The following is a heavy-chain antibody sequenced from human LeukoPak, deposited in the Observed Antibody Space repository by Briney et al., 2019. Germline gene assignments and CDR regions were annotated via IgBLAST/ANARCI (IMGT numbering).Heavy chain of an antibody. CDR2: INPNSGGT. Sequence: ASVKVSCKASGYTFTGYYMHWVRQAPGQGLEWMGRINPNSGGTNYAQKFQGRVTVTRDTSISTAYMELSRLRSDDTAVYYCARVAYYYDSSGYYYVWGQGTLVTVSS. V-gene: IGHV1-2*06. J-gene: IGHJ4*02. CDR3: ARVAYYYDSSGYYYV. D-gene: IGHD3-22*01. CDR1: GYTFTGYY.